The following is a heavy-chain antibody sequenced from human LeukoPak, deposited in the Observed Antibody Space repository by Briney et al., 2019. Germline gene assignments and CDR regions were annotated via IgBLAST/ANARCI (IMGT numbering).Heavy chain of an antibody. CDR3: ASGDYRGQGY. J-gene: IGHJ4*02. D-gene: IGHD4-17*01. Sequence: SETLSLTCTVSGGSISTYYLTWIRQPSVKGLEWIWRIYTSGGTNYNPSLKSRVTMSVDTPKNQFSLKLSSVTAADTAVYYCASGDYRGQGYWGQGTLVTVSS. CDR1: GGSISTYY. V-gene: IGHV4-4*07. CDR2: IYTSGGT.